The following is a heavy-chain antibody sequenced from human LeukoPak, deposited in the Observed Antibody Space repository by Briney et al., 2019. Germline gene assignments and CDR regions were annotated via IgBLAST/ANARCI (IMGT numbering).Heavy chain of an antibody. CDR2: ITGSGTYI. CDR1: GFTFSRSS. J-gene: IGHJ4*02. CDR3: AKGDGQQVVRTPFDY. Sequence: GGSLRLSCAASGFTFSRSSMSWVRQAPGKGPEWVSSITGSGTYIYYADSVKGRFTISRDNIQRSVYLQMNSLRAEDTAIYYCAKGDGQQVVRTPFDYWGQGTLVTVSS. D-gene: IGHD6-13*01. V-gene: IGHV3-21*04.